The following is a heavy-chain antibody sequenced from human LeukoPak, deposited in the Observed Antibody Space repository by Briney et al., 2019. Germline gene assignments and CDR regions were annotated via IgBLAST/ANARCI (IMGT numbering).Heavy chain of an antibody. CDR2: INPSGGST. D-gene: IGHD1-26*01. CDR1: GYTFTSYY. V-gene: IGHV1-46*01. Sequence: ASVKVSCKASGYTFTSYYMHWVRQAPGQGLEWMGIINPSGGSTSYAQKFQGRVTITRDTSTSTVYVELSSLRSEDTAVYYCARVGPGFQYSGSYYGYYFDYWGQGTLVTVSS. J-gene: IGHJ4*02. CDR3: ARVGPGFQYSGSYYGYYFDY.